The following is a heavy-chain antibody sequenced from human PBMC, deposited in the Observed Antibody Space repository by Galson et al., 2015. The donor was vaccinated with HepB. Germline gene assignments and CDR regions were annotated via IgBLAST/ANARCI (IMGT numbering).Heavy chain of an antibody. CDR2: ISYDGSNK. D-gene: IGHD1-14*01. J-gene: IGHJ2*01. Sequence: SLRLSCAASGFTFSSYGMHWVRQAPGKGLEWVAVISYDGSNKYYADSVKGRFTISRDNSKNSLYLQMNSLRAEDTAVYYCAREGGTGVWYFDLWGRGTLVTVSS. CDR3: AREGGTGVWYFDL. CDR1: GFTFSSYG. V-gene: IGHV3-30*03.